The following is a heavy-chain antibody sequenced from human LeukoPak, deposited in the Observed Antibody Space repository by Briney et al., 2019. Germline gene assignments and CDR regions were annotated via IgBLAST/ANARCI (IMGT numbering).Heavy chain of an antibody. Sequence: ASVKVSCKASGYTSTSYYMHWVRQAPGQGLEWMGIINPSGGSTSYAQKFQGRVTMTRDTSTSTVYMELSSLRSEDTAVYYCARTETTVVTPDYWGQGTLVTVSS. CDR3: ARTETTVVTPDY. CDR2: INPSGGST. J-gene: IGHJ4*02. V-gene: IGHV1-46*01. CDR1: GYTSTSYY. D-gene: IGHD4-23*01.